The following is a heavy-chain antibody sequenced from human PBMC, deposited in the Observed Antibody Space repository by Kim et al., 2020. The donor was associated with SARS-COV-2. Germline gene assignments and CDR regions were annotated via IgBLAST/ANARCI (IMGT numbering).Heavy chain of an antibody. V-gene: IGHV4-34*01. CDR1: GGSFSGYY. Sequence: SETLSLTCAVYGGSFSGYYWSWIRHPPGKGLEWIGEINHSGSTNYNPSLKSRVTISVDTSKNQFSLKLSSVTAADTAVYYCARGLGSSGPMVIDYWGQGT. CDR3: ARGLGSSGPMVIDY. CDR2: INHSGST. J-gene: IGHJ4*02. D-gene: IGHD3-22*01.